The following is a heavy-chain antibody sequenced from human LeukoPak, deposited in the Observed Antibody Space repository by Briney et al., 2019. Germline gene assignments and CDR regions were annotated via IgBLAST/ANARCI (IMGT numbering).Heavy chain of an antibody. CDR2: ISSSSSYI. V-gene: IGHV3-21*01. CDR1: GFTFSSYS. J-gene: IGHJ4*02. D-gene: IGHD6-13*01. Sequence: GGSLRLSCAASGFTFSSYSMSWVRQAPGKGLEWVSSISSSSSYIYYADSVKGRFTISRDNAKNSLYLQMNSLRAEDTAVYYCAKNAGIAAANPFDYWGQGTLVTVSS. CDR3: AKNAGIAAANPFDY.